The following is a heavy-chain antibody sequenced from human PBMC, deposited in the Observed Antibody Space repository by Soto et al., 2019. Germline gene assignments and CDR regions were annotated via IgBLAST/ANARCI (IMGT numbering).Heavy chain of an antibody. CDR3: AQALLWGGGEDYYYNGMDD. CDR2: ITWNSGSI. CDR1: GFTFADYG. Sequence: PGGSLRLSCAASGFTFADYGMHWVRQAPGKGLEWVSGITWNSGSIDYADSVKGRFTISRDNAKNSLYLQMNSLRAEGTALYYCAQALLWGGGEDYYYNGMDDWGQGTLVTASS. D-gene: IGHD3-22*01. V-gene: IGHV3-9*01. J-gene: IGHJ4*02.